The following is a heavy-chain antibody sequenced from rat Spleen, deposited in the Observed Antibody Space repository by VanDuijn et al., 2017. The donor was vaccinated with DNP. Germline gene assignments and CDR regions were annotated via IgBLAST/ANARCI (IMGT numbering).Heavy chain of an antibody. Sequence: EVQLVESGGGLVQPGRSMKLSCAASGFTFSDYAMAWVRQSPKKGLEWVATIIYDGSSTYYRDSVRGRFTISRDYARSTLYLQMDSLRSEDTATYYCSTLNFYASLSGYFDYWGQGVMVTVSS. J-gene: IGHJ2*01. CDR1: GFTFSDYA. CDR2: IIYDGSST. CDR3: STLNFYASLSGYFDY. D-gene: IGHD1-12*01. V-gene: IGHV5S10*01.